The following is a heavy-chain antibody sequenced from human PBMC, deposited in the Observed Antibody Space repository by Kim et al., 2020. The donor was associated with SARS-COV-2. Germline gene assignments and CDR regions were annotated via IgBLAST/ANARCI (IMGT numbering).Heavy chain of an antibody. CDR1: GGSIGDHY. D-gene: IGHD3-9*01. V-gene: IGHV4-4*07. CDR2: IHSSGSI. J-gene: IGHJ4*02. CDR3: AGGDYSPDWGYCLGS. Sequence: SETLSLTCTVSGGSIGDHYWSWIRQPAGKGLEWIWRIHSSGSINSNPYLKSRVTVSLDKSKNHFPLTMTSVTAAATAFYYYAGGDYSPDWGYCLGSWGQGPLVTVSS.